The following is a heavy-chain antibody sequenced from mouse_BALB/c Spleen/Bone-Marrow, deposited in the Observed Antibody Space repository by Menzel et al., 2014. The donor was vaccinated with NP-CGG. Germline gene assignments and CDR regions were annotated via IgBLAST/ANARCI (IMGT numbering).Heavy chain of an antibody. V-gene: IGHV4-1*02. D-gene: IGHD1-2*01. CDR2: INPASSTI. CDR1: GFDFSRYW. CDR3: AKNYYYGYVAY. Sequence: EVQRVESGGALVQPGGSLKLSCAASGFDFSRYWMTWVRQAPGKGLEWIGEINPASSTINYTPSLKDKFIISRDNAKNTLYLQMSKVRSEDTAPYYCAKNYYYGYVAYWGQGTLVTVSA. J-gene: IGHJ3*01.